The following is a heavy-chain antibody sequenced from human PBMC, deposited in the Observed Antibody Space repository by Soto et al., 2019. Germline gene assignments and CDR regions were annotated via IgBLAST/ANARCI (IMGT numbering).Heavy chain of an antibody. D-gene: IGHD1-26*01. CDR2: IWYDGSNK. V-gene: IGHV3-33*01. J-gene: IGHJ3*01. CDR3: ARTYSGSWKDAFDV. Sequence: QVQLVESGGGVVQPGRSLRLSCAASGFNFKNYAIHWVRQAPGMGLEWVAVIWYDGSNKYYADSVKGRFTISRDNTKNTLYLQMNSLRVEDTALYYCARTYSGSWKDAFDVWGPGTMFTVSS. CDR1: GFNFKNYA.